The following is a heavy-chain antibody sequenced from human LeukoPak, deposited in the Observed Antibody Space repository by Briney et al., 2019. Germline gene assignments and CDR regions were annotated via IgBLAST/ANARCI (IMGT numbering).Heavy chain of an antibody. J-gene: IGHJ4*02. Sequence: NPSETLSLTCAVSGYSISSGYYWGWIRQPPGEGLEWIGSIYHSGSTYYNPSLKSRVTISVDTSKNQFSLKLSSVTAADTAVYYCARHALGSSGSWEFDYWGQGTLVTVSS. CDR3: ARHALGSSGSWEFDY. CDR2: IYHSGST. CDR1: GYSISSGYY. D-gene: IGHD1-26*01. V-gene: IGHV4-38-2*01.